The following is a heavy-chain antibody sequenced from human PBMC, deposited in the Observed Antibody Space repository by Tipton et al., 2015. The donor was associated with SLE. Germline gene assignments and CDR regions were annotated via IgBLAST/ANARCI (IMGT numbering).Heavy chain of an antibody. Sequence: SLRLSCSASGFTFSSYAMYWVRQAPGKGLEYVSAISSHGGSTYYADSVKGRFSISRDNSKNTLYLQMGSLRAEDTAVYHCVPGDWFDPWGQGTLVTVSS. J-gene: IGHJ5*02. V-gene: IGHV3-64D*06. CDR1: GFTFSSYA. CDR3: VPGDWFDP. CDR2: ISSHGGST.